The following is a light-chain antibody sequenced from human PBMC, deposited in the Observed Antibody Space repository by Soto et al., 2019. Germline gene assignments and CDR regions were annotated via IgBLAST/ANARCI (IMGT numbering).Light chain of an antibody. J-gene: IGKJ5*01. CDR3: LQALQTLT. CDR1: QSLLHNNGYNY. CDR2: LGS. V-gene: IGKV2-28*01. Sequence: DIVFTQSPLSLPVTPVDPASISCMSSQSLLHNNGYNYLDWYLRKPGQSPQLLIYLGSNRSSGVPDRFSGSGSGTDFTLKINRVEAEDVGVYYCLQALQTLTFGQGTRLEIK.